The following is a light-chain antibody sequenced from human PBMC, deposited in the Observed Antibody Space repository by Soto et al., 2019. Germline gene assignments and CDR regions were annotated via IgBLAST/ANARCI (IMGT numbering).Light chain of an antibody. J-gene: IGLJ1*01. CDR1: SSNIGSNT. CDR3: AAWDGSLSADV. Sequence: QSVLTQSPSASGTPGQGVIISCSGSSSNIGSNTVDWYQQLPGTAPKLLIYSNIQRPSGVPDRFSGSKSGTSASLAIRGLQSEDEADYFCAAWDGSLSADVFGTGTKLTVL. V-gene: IGLV1-44*01. CDR2: SNI.